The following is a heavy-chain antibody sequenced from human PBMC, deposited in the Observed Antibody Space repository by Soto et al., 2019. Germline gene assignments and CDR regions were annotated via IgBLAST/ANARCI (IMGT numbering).Heavy chain of an antibody. V-gene: IGHV3-30-3*01. Sequence: QVQLVESGGGVVKPGRSLRLSCAASGLTFSSYAMHWVGQAPGRGLGGVPVISYDGSNKYYADSVKGRLTIPRDNSKNTLYLQMNSLRAEDTAVYYCARVITMVRGVIITYAYYYYGMDVWGQGTTVTVSS. CDR2: ISYDGSNK. J-gene: IGHJ6*02. CDR1: GLTFSSYA. D-gene: IGHD3-10*01. CDR3: ARVITMVRGVIITYAYYYYGMDV.